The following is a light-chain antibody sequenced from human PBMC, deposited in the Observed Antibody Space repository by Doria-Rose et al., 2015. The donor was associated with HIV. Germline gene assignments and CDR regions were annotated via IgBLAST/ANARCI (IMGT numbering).Light chain of an antibody. CDR3: QQYFTTPRT. V-gene: IGKV4-1*01. CDR2: WAS. J-gene: IGKJ1*01. Sequence: NCNSSQSVLTRANHKNYLAWYQQKAGQPPNLLIYWASTRESGVPDRFSGSGSGTDFTLTISSLQAEDVAVYYCQQYFTTPRTFGQGTKVEI. CDR1: QSVLTRANHKNY.